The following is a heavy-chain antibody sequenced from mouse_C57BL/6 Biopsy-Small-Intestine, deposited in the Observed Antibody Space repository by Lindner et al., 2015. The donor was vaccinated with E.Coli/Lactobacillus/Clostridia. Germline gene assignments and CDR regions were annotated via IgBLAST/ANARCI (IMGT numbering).Heavy chain of an antibody. CDR2: INPGSGGT. CDR1: GYAFTNYL. J-gene: IGHJ2*01. D-gene: IGHD1-1*01. V-gene: IGHV1-54*01. CDR3: ARGGFITTVVEDYFDY. Sequence: VQLQESGAELVRPGTSVKVSCKASGYAFTNYLIEWVKQRPGQGLEWIGVINPGSGGTNYNEKFKGKATLTADKSSRTAYMQLSSLTSEDSAVYFCARGGFITTVVEDYFDYSGPRHHSHSLL.